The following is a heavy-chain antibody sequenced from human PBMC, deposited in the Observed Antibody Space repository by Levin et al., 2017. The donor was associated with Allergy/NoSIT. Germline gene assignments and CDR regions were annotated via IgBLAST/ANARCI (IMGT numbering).Heavy chain of an antibody. D-gene: IGHD3-10*01. CDR1: GFTFSDYY. J-gene: IGHJ4*02. CDR3: ARGLNYYGSGSDYNVYYFDY. Sequence: LSLTCAASGFTFSDYYMSWIRQAPGKGLEWVSYISSSSSYTNYADSVKGRFTISRDNAKNSLYLQMNSLRAEDTAVYYCARGLNYYGSGSDYNVYYFDYWGQGTLVTVSS. V-gene: IGHV3-11*05. CDR2: ISSSSSYT.